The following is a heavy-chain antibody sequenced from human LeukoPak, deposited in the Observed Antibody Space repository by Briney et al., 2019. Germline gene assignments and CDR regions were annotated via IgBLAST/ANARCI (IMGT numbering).Heavy chain of an antibody. CDR2: ISSSSSYI. V-gene: IGHV3-21*04. Sequence: GGSLRLSCAASGFTFSSYSMNWVRQAPGKGLEWVSSISSSSSYIYYADSVKGRFTISRDNAKNTLYLQMNSLRAEDTAVYYCAEDPPGAYYYDISGYYWGQGTLVTVSS. J-gene: IGHJ4*02. CDR1: GFTFSSYS. D-gene: IGHD3-22*01. CDR3: AEDPPGAYYYDISGYY.